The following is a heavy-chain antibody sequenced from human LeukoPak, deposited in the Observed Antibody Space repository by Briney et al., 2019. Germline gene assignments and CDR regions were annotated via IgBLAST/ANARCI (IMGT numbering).Heavy chain of an antibody. CDR2: ITPSGGT. J-gene: IGHJ4*02. D-gene: IGHD3-22*01. CDR1: GYTFTSYA. CDR3: ASFGMGRYYYDSSGYFR. V-gene: IGHV1-2*02. Sequence: GASVKVSCKASGYTFTSYAIHWVRQAPGQGLEWMGWITPSGGTNYPQKFQGRVAITWDTSITTAYMDLSRLTSDDTAVYYCASFGMGRYYYDSSGYFRWGQGTLVTVSS.